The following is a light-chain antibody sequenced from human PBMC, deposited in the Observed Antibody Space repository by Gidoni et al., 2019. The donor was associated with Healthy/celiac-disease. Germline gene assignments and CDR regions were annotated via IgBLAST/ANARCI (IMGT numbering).Light chain of an antibody. J-gene: IGKJ3*01. CDR3: QQRSNWPRLFT. V-gene: IGKV3-11*01. CDR2: DAS. CDR1: QSVSSY. Sequence: EIVLTQSPATLSLSPGERATISCRASQSVSSYLAWYQQQPGQAPRLLIYDASNRATGIPARFSGSVSGTDFTLTISSLEPEDFAVYYCQQRSNWPRLFTFGPGTKVDIK.